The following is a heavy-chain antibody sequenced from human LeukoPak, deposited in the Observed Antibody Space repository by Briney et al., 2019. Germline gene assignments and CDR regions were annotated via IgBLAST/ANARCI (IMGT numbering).Heavy chain of an antibody. J-gene: IGHJ4*02. D-gene: IGHD3-22*01. CDR1: GFTFSTYN. V-gene: IGHV4-59*05. CDR3: ARAYSSSRRYENDC. Sequence: PGGSLRLSCAASGFTFSTYNMNWVRQAPGKGLEWIGSMHYSGITYYNPSLKSRVTISVDTSKNQFSLKLTSVSAADSAVYSCARAYSSSRRYENDCWGQGTLVTVSS. CDR2: MHYSGIT.